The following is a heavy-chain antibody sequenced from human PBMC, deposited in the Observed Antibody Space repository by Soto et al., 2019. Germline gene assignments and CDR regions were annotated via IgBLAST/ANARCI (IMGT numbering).Heavy chain of an antibody. D-gene: IGHD3-10*01. Sequence: TSETLSLTCAVYGGSFGDYYGSWIRQPPGKGLEWIGEINQGGSTTYNPSLKSRVTMSLDTSKNQYFLKLNSVTAADTAVYSCAPVRNFHKLSSLWGQGTPVPVSP. CDR2: INQGGST. J-gene: IGHJ4*02. CDR3: APVRNFHKLSSL. CDR1: GGSFGDYY. V-gene: IGHV4-34*01.